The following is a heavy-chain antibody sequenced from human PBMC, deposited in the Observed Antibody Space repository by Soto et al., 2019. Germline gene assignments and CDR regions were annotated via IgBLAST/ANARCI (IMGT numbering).Heavy chain of an antibody. CDR3: ARYRGYCSGGTCYSVLDY. D-gene: IGHD2-15*01. Sequence: PGGSLRLSCAASGFTFNTYYMNWVRQAPGKGLEWVANIKRDGTEKNYVDSVKGRFTISRDNAKSSLYLQMNSLSAGDTAVYYCARYRGYCSGGTCYSVLDYWGQGTLVTVSS. CDR1: GFTFNTYY. V-gene: IGHV3-7*01. CDR2: IKRDGTEK. J-gene: IGHJ4*02.